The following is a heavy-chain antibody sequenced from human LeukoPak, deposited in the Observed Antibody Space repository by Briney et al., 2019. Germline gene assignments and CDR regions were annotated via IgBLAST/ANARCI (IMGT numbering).Heavy chain of an antibody. Sequence: GGSLRLSCAASGFTFRSYPMHWVRQAPGKGLEWVAVISYDGSNKYYADSVKGRFTISRDNSKNTLFLQMNSLRVEDTAVYYCATQQGGSPAYWGQGTLVTVSS. CDR2: ISYDGSNK. CDR3: ATQQGGSPAY. V-gene: IGHV3-30*04. CDR1: GFTFRSYP. J-gene: IGHJ4*02. D-gene: IGHD3-16*01.